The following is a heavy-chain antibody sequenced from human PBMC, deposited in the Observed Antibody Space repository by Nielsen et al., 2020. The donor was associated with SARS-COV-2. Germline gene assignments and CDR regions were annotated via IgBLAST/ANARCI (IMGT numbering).Heavy chain of an antibody. CDR3: ARDFTVTRFFDY. J-gene: IGHJ4*02. V-gene: IGHV1-3*01. CDR2: INAGNGNT. Sequence: ASVKVSCKASGYTFTSYGISWVRQAPGQRLEWMGWINAGNGNTKYSQKFQGRVTITRDTSASTAYMELSSLRSEDTAVYYCARDFTVTRFFDYWGQGTLVTVSS. CDR1: GYTFTSYG. D-gene: IGHD4-17*01.